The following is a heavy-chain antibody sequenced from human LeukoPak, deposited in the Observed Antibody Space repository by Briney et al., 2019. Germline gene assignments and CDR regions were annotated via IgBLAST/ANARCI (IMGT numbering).Heavy chain of an antibody. J-gene: IGHJ4*02. D-gene: IGHD3-10*01. CDR1: AYSISSGYY. V-gene: IGHV4-38-2*02. CDR2: IYHSGST. CDR3: ARVSRYGFGELFEGYFDY. Sequence: SETLSLTCTVSAYSISSGYYWGWIRQPPGKGLEWIGSIYHSGSTSYNPSHKSRVTISVDKSKNQFSLKLSSVTAADTAVYYCARVSRYGFGELFEGYFDYWGQGTLVTVSS.